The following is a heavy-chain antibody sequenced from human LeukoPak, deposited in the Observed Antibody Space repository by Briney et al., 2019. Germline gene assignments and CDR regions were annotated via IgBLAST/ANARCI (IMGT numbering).Heavy chain of an antibody. CDR2: INAGNGNT. J-gene: IGHJ4*02. CDR3: ARMLETAMVFNY. Sequence: ASVKVSCKASGYTFKTYAMHWVRQAPGQRLEWMGWINAGNGNTKYSQKFQGRVTITRDTSASTAYMELSSLRSEDTAVYYYARMLETAMVFNYWGQGTLVTVSS. D-gene: IGHD5-18*01. CDR1: GYTFKTYA. V-gene: IGHV1-3*01.